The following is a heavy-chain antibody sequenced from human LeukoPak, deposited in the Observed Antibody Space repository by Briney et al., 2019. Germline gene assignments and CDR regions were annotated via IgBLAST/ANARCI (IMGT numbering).Heavy chain of an antibody. CDR2: MNPNSGNT. CDR3: ARGHYDYVRGSYRPVYFDY. J-gene: IGHJ4*02. CDR1: RYTFTSYD. D-gene: IGHD3-16*02. V-gene: IGHV1-8*01. Sequence: GASVKVSCKASRYTFTSYDINWVRQATGQGLECMGWMNPNSGNTGYAQKFQGRVTMTRNTSISTAYMELSSLRSEDTAVYYCARGHYDYVRGSYRPVYFDYWGQGTLVTVSS.